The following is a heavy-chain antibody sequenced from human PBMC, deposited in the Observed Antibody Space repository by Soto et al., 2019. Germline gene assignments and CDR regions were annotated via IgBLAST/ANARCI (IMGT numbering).Heavy chain of an antibody. J-gene: IGHJ6*02. V-gene: IGHV4-59*01. D-gene: IGHD3-16*02. CDR3: ARDRSRVHYGMDV. Sequence: SETLSLTCTVSGGSIGSYYWSWVRRPPGKGLEWIGYIDYRGTTKYNPSLRSRVTMSVDTSKSRFSLRLTSVSAADTAVYYCARDRSRVHYGMDVWGLGTTVTVSS. CDR1: GGSIGSYY. CDR2: IDYRGTT.